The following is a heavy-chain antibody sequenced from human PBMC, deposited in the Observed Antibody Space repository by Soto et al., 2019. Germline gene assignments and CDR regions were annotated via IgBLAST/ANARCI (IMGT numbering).Heavy chain of an antibody. CDR3: VRDASSGYRGWWDP. J-gene: IGHJ5*02. CDR2: LIPYNGDT. CDR1: GYTFTSYG. V-gene: IGHV1-18*01. D-gene: IGHD5-18*01. Sequence: QVQLVQSGVEVKKPGASVKVSCKASGYTFTSYGISWVRQAPGQGLEWMGLLIPYNGDTIYAQKFQGRVILTTDTATSTAYMELESRRSDDTDVYYCVRDASSGYRGWWDPWGQGTLVTVSS.